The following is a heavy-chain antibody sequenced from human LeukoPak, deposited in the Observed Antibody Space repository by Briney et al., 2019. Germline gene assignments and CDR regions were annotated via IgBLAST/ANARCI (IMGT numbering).Heavy chain of an antibody. CDR3: AHKGRGSGSYTM. CDR2: YYWNNDK. Sequence: SGPTLVKPTQTLTLTCTFSGFSLSTTGVAVAWIRQPPVKALEWHAVYYWNNDKSYSPSLKSRLTITKDTSENQVVLIMTNLDPVDTGTYYCAHKGRGSGSYTMWGKGTLVTVSS. J-gene: IGHJ4*02. D-gene: IGHD3-10*01. CDR1: GFSLSTTGVA. V-gene: IGHV2-5*01.